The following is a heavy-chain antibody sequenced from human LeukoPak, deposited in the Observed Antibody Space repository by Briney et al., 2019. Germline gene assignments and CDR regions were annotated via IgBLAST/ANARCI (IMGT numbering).Heavy chain of an antibody. Sequence: ASVKVSCKASGYTFTGYYMHWVRQAPGQGREWVGWINPNSGGTNYAQQSQGRVTMTRDTCISTAYMELSRLRSDDTAVYYCARPRLGATPFDAFDIWGQGTMVTVSS. CDR3: ARPRLGATPFDAFDI. CDR1: GYTFTGYY. J-gene: IGHJ3*02. V-gene: IGHV1-2*02. D-gene: IGHD1-26*01. CDR2: INPNSGGT.